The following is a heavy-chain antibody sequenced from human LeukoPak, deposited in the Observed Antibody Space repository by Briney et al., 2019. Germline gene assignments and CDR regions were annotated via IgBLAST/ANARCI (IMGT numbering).Heavy chain of an antibody. CDR1: GGSVSSSIYY. V-gene: IGHV4-61*09. CDR2: IYIGGSP. J-gene: IGHJ3*02. CDR3: ARSLINFRDAFHI. D-gene: IGHD3-16*01. Sequence: SETLSLTCTVSGGSVSSSIYYWTWIRQPAGKGLEWVGHIYIGGSPNYNPSLKSRVAISVDTSRNQFSLNLSSVTAADTAVYFYARSLINFRDAFHIWGQGTMVIVSS.